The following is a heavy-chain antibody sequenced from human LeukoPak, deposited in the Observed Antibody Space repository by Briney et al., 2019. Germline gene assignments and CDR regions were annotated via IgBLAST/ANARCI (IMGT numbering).Heavy chain of an antibody. V-gene: IGHV4-59*01. Sequence: ASETLSLTCTVSGGSISSYYWSWIRQPPGKELEWIGYIYYSGSTNYNPSPKSRVTISVDTSKNQFSLKLSSVTAADTAVYYCARDRGAPPYYYYYMDVWGKGTTVTVSS. CDR2: IYYSGST. J-gene: IGHJ6*03. CDR3: ARDRGAPPYYYYYMDV. CDR1: GGSISSYY. D-gene: IGHD3-10*01.